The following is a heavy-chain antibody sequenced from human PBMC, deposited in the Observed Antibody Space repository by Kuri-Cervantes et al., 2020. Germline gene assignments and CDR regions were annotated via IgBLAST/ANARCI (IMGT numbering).Heavy chain of an antibody. CDR2: ITHDGSNQ. Sequence: GGSLRLSCVASGFTFSSYGMHWVRQAPGKGLEWVAIITHDGSNQYYADSVKGRFTISRDNSKNTVYLQMNSLRAEDTAVYYCARLPLGTEVYFDYWGQGTLVTVSS. J-gene: IGHJ4*02. CDR3: ARLPLGTEVYFDY. D-gene: IGHD3-16*01. CDR1: GFTFSSYG. V-gene: IGHV3-30*03.